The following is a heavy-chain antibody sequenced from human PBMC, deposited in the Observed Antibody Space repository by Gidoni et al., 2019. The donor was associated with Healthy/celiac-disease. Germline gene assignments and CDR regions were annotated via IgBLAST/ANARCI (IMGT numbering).Heavy chain of an antibody. CDR2: INPNSGGT. J-gene: IGHJ5*02. CDR1: GYTFTGYY. D-gene: IGHD3-3*01. Sequence: QVQLVQSGDEVKKPGASVKVSCKASGYTFTGYYMHWVRQAPGQGLEWMGWINPNSGGTNYAQKFQGRVTMTRDTSISTAYMELSRLRSDDTAVYYCARGMGDFWSGSGRGFWFDPWGQGTLVTVSS. CDR3: ARGMGDFWSGSGRGFWFDP. V-gene: IGHV1-2*02.